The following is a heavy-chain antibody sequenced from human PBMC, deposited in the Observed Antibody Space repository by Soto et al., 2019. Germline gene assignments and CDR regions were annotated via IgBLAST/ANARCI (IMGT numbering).Heavy chain of an antibody. D-gene: IGHD3-10*01. V-gene: IGHV3-74*03. J-gene: IGHJ4*02. CDR2: IIGDGLYT. CDR3: ARGILGSGTANDH. CDR1: GFTFSNYW. Sequence: EVQLVESGGGLVQPGGSLILSCAASGFTFSNYWMVWVRQAPRKGLVWVSRIIGDGLYTTYADSVKGRFTISRDNAKNKVYLQINSLRVEDTAVYYCARGILGSGTANDHWGQGTLVTVSS.